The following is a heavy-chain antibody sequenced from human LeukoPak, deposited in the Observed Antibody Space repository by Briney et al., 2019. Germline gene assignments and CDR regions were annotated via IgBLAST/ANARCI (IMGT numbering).Heavy chain of an antibody. CDR2: ISSSSNTI. D-gene: IGHD3-3*01. CDR1: VFTFSSFS. Sequence: GGSLRLSCAASVFTFSSFSMNWVRQAPGKGLEWVSYISSSSNTIYYADSVKGRFTISRDNANNSLYPQMNSLRAEDTAVYYCARDGFDFLSGYPTTVHYWVQGRLVTVSS. V-gene: IGHV3-48*01. CDR3: ARDGFDFLSGYPTTVHY. J-gene: IGHJ4*02.